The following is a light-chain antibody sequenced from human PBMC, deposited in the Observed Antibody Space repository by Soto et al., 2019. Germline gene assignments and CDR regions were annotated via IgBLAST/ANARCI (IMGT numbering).Light chain of an antibody. CDR3: SSYAGSNNFGV. CDR2: EVS. CDR1: SSDVGGYNY. V-gene: IGLV2-8*01. J-gene: IGLJ1*01. Sequence: QSVLTQPPSASGSPGQSVTISCTGTSSDVGGYNYVSWYQQHPGKAPKLMIYEVSKRPSGVPDRFSGSKSDNTASLTVSGLQAEEEADYYCSSYAGSNNFGVFGTGTKVTV.